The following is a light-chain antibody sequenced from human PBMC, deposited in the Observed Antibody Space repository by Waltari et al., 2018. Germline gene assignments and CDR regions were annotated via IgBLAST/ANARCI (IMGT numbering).Light chain of an antibody. V-gene: IGLV1-51*02. CDR2: ENN. CDR3: ATWDSSLSAGV. J-gene: IGLJ2*01. Sequence: QSVLAQPPSVSAAPGQRVTISCSGSSSTIGRDYVSWYQQFPGTAPKLLIQENNERPSGIPDRFSGSKSGTSATLDITGLQTGDEAVYYCATWDSSLSAGVFGGGTKLTVL. CDR1: SSTIGRDY.